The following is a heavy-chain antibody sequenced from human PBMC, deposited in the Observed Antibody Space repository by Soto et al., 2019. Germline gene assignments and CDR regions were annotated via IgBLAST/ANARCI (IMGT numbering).Heavy chain of an antibody. CDR1: GGTIRGDF. V-gene: IGHV4-30-2*01. CDR2: IYHSGST. J-gene: IGHJ6*02. Sequence: PLTWTVFGGTIRGDFWSWIRQTTRKGLEWSGYIYHSGSTYYNPSLKSRVTISVDRSKNQFTLKLSSVTAADTAVYYCARAGGIAVAGTSGMDVWGQGTTVTVSS. D-gene: IGHD6-19*01. CDR3: ARAGGIAVAGTSGMDV.